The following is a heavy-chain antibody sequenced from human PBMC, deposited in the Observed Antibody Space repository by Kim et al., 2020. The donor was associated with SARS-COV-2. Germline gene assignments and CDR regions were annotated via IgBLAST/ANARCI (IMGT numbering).Heavy chain of an antibody. CDR3: TRCRGIWGAHDAFDI. CDR1: GFTFGDYA. Sequence: GGSLRLSCTASGFTFGDYAMSWFRQAPGKGLEWVGFIRSKAYGGTTEYAASVKGRFTISRDDSKSIAYLQMNSLKTEDTAVYYCTRCRGIWGAHDAFDIWGQGTMVTVSS. V-gene: IGHV3-49*03. D-gene: IGHD1-26*01. J-gene: IGHJ3*02. CDR2: IRSKAYGGTT.